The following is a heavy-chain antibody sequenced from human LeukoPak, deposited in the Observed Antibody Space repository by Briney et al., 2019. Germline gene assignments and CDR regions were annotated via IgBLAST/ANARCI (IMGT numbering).Heavy chain of an antibody. J-gene: IGHJ4*02. D-gene: IGHD3-22*01. Sequence: GASVKVSCKASGYTFTSYYMHWVRQAPGQGPEWMGIINPSGGSASCAQKFQGRVTMTRDTSTSTVYMELSSLRFEDTAVYYCARAGDGSSGLFYWGQGTLVTVSS. CDR2: INPSGGSA. CDR1: GYTFTSYY. CDR3: ARAGDGSSGLFY. V-gene: IGHV1-46*01.